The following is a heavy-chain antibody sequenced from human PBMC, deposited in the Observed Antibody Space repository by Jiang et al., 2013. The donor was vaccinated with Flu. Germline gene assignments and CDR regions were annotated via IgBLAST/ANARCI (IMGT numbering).Heavy chain of an antibody. Sequence: YGISWVRQAPGQGLEWMGWISAYNGNTNYAQKLQGRVTMTTDTSTSTAYMELRSLRSDDTAVYYCARVILQYYYGSGAVDPWGQGTLVTVSS. V-gene: IGHV1-18*01. CDR3: ARVILQYYYGSGAVDP. CDR1: YG. CDR2: ISAYNGNT. D-gene: IGHD3-10*01. J-gene: IGHJ5*02.